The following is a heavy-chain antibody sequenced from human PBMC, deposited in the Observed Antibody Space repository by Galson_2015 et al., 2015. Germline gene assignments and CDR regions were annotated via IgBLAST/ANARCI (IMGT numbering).Heavy chain of an antibody. D-gene: IGHD2-2*01. CDR1: GGTFSSYA. CDR3: ARGGFEYQLLAGYYYYGMDV. J-gene: IGHJ6*02. Sequence: KVSCKASGGTFSSYAISWVRQAPGQGLEWMGGIIPIFGTANYAQKFQGRVTITADESTSTAYMELSSLRSEDTAVYYCARGGFEYQLLAGYYYYGMDVWGQGTTVTVSS. V-gene: IGHV1-69*01. CDR2: IIPIFGTA.